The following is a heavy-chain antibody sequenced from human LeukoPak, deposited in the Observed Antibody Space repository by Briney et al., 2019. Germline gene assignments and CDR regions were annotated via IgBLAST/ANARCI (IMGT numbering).Heavy chain of an antibody. Sequence: ASVKVSCKASGYTFTGYYMHWVRQAPGQGLEWMGWINPNSGGTNYAQKFQGRVTMTRDTSISTAYMELSRLRSDDTAVFYCARTNIAAANPDYWGQGNLVTVSS. V-gene: IGHV1-2*02. CDR1: GYTFTGYY. J-gene: IGHJ4*02. D-gene: IGHD6-13*01. CDR3: ARTNIAAANPDY. CDR2: INPNSGGT.